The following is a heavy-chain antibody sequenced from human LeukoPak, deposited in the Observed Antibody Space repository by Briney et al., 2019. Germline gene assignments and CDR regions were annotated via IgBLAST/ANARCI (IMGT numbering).Heavy chain of an antibody. J-gene: IGHJ4*02. CDR3: AKSNGYGLVDI. Sequence: GSLRLSCAASGFTFSTYGITWVRQAPGKGLEWIGNIFYSGSTYYSPSLKSRVTKSLDTSRNQFSLKLNSVTAADAAVYYCAKSNGYGLVDIWGQGTLVTVSS. D-gene: IGHD3-10*01. V-gene: IGHV4-59*12. CDR1: GFTFSTYGI. CDR2: IFYSGST.